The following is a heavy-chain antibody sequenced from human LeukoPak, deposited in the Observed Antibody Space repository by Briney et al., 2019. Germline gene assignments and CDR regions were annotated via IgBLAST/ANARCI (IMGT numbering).Heavy chain of an antibody. J-gene: IGHJ4*02. CDR1: GFXFNIYG. V-gene: IGHV3-33*01. CDR3: AREIWNDVGFDY. Sequence: GGSLRLSCAASGFXFNIYGMHWVRQAPGKGLEWVAVVWYDGSNKYYADSVKGRFTISRDNSKNTLYLQMNSLRAEDTAVYYCAREIWNDVGFDYWGQGTLVTVSS. CDR2: VWYDGSNK. D-gene: IGHD1-1*01.